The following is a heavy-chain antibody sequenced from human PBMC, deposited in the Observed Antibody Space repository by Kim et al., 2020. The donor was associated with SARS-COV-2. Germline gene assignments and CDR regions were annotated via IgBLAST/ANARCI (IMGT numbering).Heavy chain of an antibody. J-gene: IGHJ6*02. CDR2: DGSNK. D-gene: IGHD3-16*02. CDR3: VIMGMDV. V-gene: IGHV3-33*01. Sequence: DGSNKYYADSVKGRFTISRDNSKNTLYLQMNSLRAKDTAVYYCVIMGMDVWGQGTTVTVSS.